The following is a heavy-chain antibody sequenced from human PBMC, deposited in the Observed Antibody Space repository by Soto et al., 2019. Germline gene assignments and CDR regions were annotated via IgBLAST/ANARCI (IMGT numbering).Heavy chain of an antibody. J-gene: IGHJ3*01. CDR2: IVVGSGTT. Sequence: SVKVSCXTSGFTFSTSAMQWVRQARGQRLEWIGWIVVGSGTTNHAQKFQGRITITRDMSTSTAYMELSSLRSEDTAVYYCAADRNGDSDAFDFWGQGTMVTVSS. CDR3: AADRNGDSDAFDF. V-gene: IGHV1-58*02. D-gene: IGHD4-17*01. CDR1: GFTFSTSA.